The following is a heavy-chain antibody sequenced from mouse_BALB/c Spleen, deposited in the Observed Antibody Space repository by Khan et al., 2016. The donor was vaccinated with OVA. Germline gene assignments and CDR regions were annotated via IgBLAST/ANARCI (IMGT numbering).Heavy chain of an antibody. J-gene: IGHJ2*01. D-gene: IGHD1-1*02. CDR2: ISYSGNT. CDR1: GYSISSDNA. CDR3: ARVYGGYFDY. V-gene: IGHV3-2*02. Sequence: EVQLQESGPGLVKPSQSLSLTCTVTGYSISSDNAWNWLRQFPGNNLEWMGFISYSGNTKYNPSIKSRFSITRDASKNQFFRQLNAVTTEDTATYYYARVYGGYFDYWVQGTALTVSS.